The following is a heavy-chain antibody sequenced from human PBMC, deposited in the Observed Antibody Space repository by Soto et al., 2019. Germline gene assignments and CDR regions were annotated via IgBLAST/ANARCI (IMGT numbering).Heavy chain of an antibody. D-gene: IGHD2-21*02. CDR3: ARDHYSSYCGGDCYYFDY. V-gene: IGHV3-30-3*01. Sequence: GGSLRLSCAASGFTFSSYAMHWVRQAPGKGLEWVAVISYDGSNKYYADSVKGRFTISRDNSKNTLYLQMNSLRAEDTAVYYCARDHYSSYCGGDCYYFDYWGQGTLVTVYS. CDR1: GFTFSSYA. J-gene: IGHJ4*02. CDR2: ISYDGSNK.